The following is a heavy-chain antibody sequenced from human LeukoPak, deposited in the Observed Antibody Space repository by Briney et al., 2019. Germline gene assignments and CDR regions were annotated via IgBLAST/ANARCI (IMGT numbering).Heavy chain of an antibody. J-gene: IGHJ4*02. CDR1: GFTFSNYW. Sequence: GGSLRLSCAASGFTFSNYWMSWVRQAPGKGLEWVSGISWNSGSIGYADSVKGRFTISRDNAKNSLYLQMNSLRAEDTALYYCAKDIGYDFWSGYKDYWGQGTLVTVSS. D-gene: IGHD3-3*01. CDR3: AKDIGYDFWSGYKDY. CDR2: ISWNSGSI. V-gene: IGHV3-9*01.